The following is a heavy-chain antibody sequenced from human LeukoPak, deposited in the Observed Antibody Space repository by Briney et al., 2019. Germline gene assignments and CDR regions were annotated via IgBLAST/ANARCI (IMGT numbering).Heavy chain of an antibody. J-gene: IGHJ3*02. CDR3: TRIGFFYDSSGYSVAFDI. Sequence: SGPALLQPTPTLTLTCTISGISFSSSGIRVSWIRLPPGKALEWPARIDWDDDRFYITSLKTRLTISQDTSKIQVVLTMTNNGPVDTAPYHCTRIGFFYDSSGYSVAFDIWGQGKMVIVSS. CDR2: IDWDDDR. V-gene: IGHV2-70*04. D-gene: IGHD3-22*01. CDR1: GISFSSSGIR.